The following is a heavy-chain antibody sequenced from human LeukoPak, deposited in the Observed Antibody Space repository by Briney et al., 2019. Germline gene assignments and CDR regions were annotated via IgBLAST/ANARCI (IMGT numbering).Heavy chain of an antibody. V-gene: IGHV4-34*01. CDR3: ASRPNYDFSGYGMDV. D-gene: IGHD3-3*01. Sequence: SETLSLTCAVYGGSFSGYYWSWIRQPPGKGLEWIGEINHSGSTNYNPSLKSRVTISVDTSKNQFSLKLSSVTAADTAVYYCASRPNYDFSGYGMDVWGQGTTVTVSS. CDR2: INHSGST. J-gene: IGHJ6*02. CDR1: GGSFSGYY.